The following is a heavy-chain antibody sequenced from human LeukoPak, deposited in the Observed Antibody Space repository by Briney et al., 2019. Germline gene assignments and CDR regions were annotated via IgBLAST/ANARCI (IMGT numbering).Heavy chain of an antibody. Sequence: GGSLRLSCAASGFTFSSYSMNWVRQAPGKGLEWVSSISSSSSYIYYADSVKGRFTISRDNSKNSLYLQVNSLRVEDTAVYYCARVKGGAPDAFDIWGQGTLVTVSS. CDR3: ARVKGGAPDAFDI. V-gene: IGHV3-21*01. CDR1: GFTFSSYS. CDR2: ISSSSSYI. D-gene: IGHD3-16*01. J-gene: IGHJ3*02.